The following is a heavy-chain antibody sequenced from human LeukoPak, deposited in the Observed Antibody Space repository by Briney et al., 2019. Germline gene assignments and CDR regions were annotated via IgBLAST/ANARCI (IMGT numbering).Heavy chain of an antibody. Sequence: PSETLSLTCTVSGGSISSGSYYWSWIRQPAGKGLEWIGRIYTSGSTNYNPSLKSRVTISVDTSKNQFSLKLSSVTAADTAVYYCASAATMMIVLRAGVDYWGQGTLVTVSS. CDR1: GGSISSGSYY. J-gene: IGHJ4*02. D-gene: IGHD3-22*01. V-gene: IGHV4-61*02. CDR2: IYTSGST. CDR3: ASAATMMIVLRAGVDY.